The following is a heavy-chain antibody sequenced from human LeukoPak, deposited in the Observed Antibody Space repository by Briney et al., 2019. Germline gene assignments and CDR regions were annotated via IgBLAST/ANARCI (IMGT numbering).Heavy chain of an antibody. D-gene: IGHD3-22*01. CDR2: ISGSGGST. V-gene: IGHV3-23*01. J-gene: IGHJ4*02. CDR1: GFTFSSYA. CDR3: ARDFSNTSGFKVVVDY. Sequence: GGSLRLSCAASGFTFSSYAMSWVRQAPGKGLEWVSAISGSGGSTYYADSVKGRFTISRDNSKNTLYLQMNSLRAEDTAVYYCARDFSNTSGFKVVVDYWGQGTLVTVSS.